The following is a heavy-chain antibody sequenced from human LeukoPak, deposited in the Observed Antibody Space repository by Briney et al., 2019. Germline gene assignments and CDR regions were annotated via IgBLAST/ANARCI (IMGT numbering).Heavy chain of an antibody. J-gene: IGHJ4*02. CDR1: GFTFSSYE. V-gene: IGHV3-48*03. D-gene: IGHD6-13*01. Sequence: HPGGSLRLSCAASGFTFSSYEMNWVRQAPGKGLEWVSYISSSGSTIYYADSVKGRFTISRDNAKNSLYLQMNSLRAEDTAVYYCARGGYSSSWGGPGYWGQGTLVTVSS. CDR2: ISSSGSTI. CDR3: ARGGYSSSWGGPGY.